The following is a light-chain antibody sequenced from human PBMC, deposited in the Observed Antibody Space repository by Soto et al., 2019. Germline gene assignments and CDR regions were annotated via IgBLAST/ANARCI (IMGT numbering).Light chain of an antibody. CDR1: HVIFNY. Sequence: IKLTQSPSSLAASVGDRVTITCRASHVIFNYFAWYQQKPGKAPKLLIYGASTLQSGVPSRFGGSGSGTDFTLTVSSLQPEDFATYYCQQLFSNPPTFGPGTKVDIK. CDR3: QQLFSNPPT. CDR2: GAS. J-gene: IGKJ3*01. V-gene: IGKV1-9*01.